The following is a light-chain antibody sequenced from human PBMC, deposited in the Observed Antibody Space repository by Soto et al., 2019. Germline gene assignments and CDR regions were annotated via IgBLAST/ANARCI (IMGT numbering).Light chain of an antibody. CDR1: QSVSSY. J-gene: IGKJ4*01. V-gene: IGKV3-11*01. Sequence: DIVLTQSPATLSLSPGERATLSCRASQSVSSYLAWYQQKPGQAPRLLIYDASNRATGIPARFSGSGSGTDFPLTISSLETEDFAVYCCQQRSNWLTFGGGPKVEIK. CDR2: DAS. CDR3: QQRSNWLT.